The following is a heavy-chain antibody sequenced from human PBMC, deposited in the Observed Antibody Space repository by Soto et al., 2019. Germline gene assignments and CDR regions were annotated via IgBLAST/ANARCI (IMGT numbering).Heavy chain of an antibody. D-gene: IGHD6-6*01. CDR3: ARSLSTIGGRPDS. V-gene: IGHV1-2*02. CDR1: GYTFTGYY. CDR2: INPNSGGT. Sequence: ASVKVSCKASGYTFTGYYMHWVRQAPGQGLEWMGWINPNSGGTKYAQKFQGRVTMTRDTSTRTAYMEVSRLTSDDTAVYYCARSLSTIGGRPDSWGQGTLVTVS. J-gene: IGHJ4*02.